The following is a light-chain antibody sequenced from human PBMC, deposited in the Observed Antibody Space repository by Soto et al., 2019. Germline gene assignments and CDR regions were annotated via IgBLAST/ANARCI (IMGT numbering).Light chain of an antibody. Sequence: EIVLTQSPGTLSLSPGERAALSCRASQSVSSDDLAWYQQKPGQGPRLLIFRASSRATGIPDRISGSGSGTDFTLTISRLEPEDFAVYYCQQYGSTPFTFGQGTKLEMK. CDR1: QSVSSDD. J-gene: IGKJ2*01. CDR3: QQYGSTPFT. CDR2: RAS. V-gene: IGKV3-20*01.